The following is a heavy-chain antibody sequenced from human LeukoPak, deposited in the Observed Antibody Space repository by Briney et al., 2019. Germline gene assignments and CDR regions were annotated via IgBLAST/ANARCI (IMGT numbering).Heavy chain of an antibody. CDR2: ISAYNGNT. J-gene: IGHJ4*02. D-gene: IGHD3-22*01. Sequence: ASVKVSCKASGYTFTSYRISWVRQAPGQGLEWMGWISAYNGNTNYAQKLQGRVTMTTDTSTSTAYMELRSLRSDDTAVYYCARVGYYESSGYYEYWGQGTLVTVSS. V-gene: IGHV1-18*01. CDR3: ARVGYYESSGYYEY. CDR1: GYTFTSYR.